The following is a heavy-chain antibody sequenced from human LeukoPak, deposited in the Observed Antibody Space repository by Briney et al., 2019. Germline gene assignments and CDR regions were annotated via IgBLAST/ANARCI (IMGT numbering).Heavy chain of an antibody. D-gene: IGHD2-15*01. J-gene: IGHJ5*02. CDR2: IYYSGST. Sequence: SETLSLTCTVSGGSISSSYWSWIRQPPGKGLEWIGYIYYSGSTNSNPSLESRVTISVDTSKNQLTLKLSSVTAADTAVYYCGRHRRYCSGGSCYGNWCDPWAQGTLVSVSS. CDR1: GGSISSSY. CDR3: GRHRRYCSGGSCYGNWCDP. V-gene: IGHV4-59*08.